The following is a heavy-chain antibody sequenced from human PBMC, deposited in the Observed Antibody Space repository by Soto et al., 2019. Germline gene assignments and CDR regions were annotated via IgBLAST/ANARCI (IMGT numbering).Heavy chain of an antibody. CDR2: IDSSGEK. CDR3: ARRHLAVAVSPWFDP. Sequence: QVTLKESGPVLVKPTETLTLRCTVSGLSITDSEMGVSWIRQPPGQPLEWLAHIDSSGEKSDRTFLKSRLAISKDTSKGQIVLTMTNMDPADTATYYCARRHLAVAVSPWFDPWGQGIPVTVSS. V-gene: IGHV2-26*01. CDR1: GLSITDSEMG. D-gene: IGHD6-19*01. J-gene: IGHJ5*02.